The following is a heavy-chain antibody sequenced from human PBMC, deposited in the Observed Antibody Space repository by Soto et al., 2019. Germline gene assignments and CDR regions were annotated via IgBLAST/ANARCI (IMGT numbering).Heavy chain of an antibody. CDR1: GCSISNYY. CDR2: IFYSGST. D-gene: IGHD5-12*01. J-gene: IGHJ4*02. V-gene: IGHV4-59*01. CDR3: ERDSPIESTYSGYDGIDY. Sequence: SETLSLTCTVSGCSISNYYWSWIRQPPGRGLEWIGHIFYSGSTNYNPALKSRVTISVDTSKSQFSLKLSSVTAADTAVYYCERDSPIESTYSGYDGIDYWGQGSLVTVSS.